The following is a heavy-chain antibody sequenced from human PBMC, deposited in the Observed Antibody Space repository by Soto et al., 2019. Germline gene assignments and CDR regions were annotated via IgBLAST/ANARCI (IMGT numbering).Heavy chain of an antibody. D-gene: IGHD2-15*01. CDR1: GASISSDNR. CDR3: AKKGTAALRLYYFFGLDV. Sequence: QVQLQESGPGLVKPSGTLSLTCAVSGASISSDNRWTWVRQPPGEGLEWIGEIPQSGTTKYNPSHASPVTISVDKSKNQFSLRLTSMTAADTAVYYCAKKGTAALRLYYFFGLDVWGQGTTVTVSS. V-gene: IGHV4-4*02. J-gene: IGHJ6*02. CDR2: IPQSGTT.